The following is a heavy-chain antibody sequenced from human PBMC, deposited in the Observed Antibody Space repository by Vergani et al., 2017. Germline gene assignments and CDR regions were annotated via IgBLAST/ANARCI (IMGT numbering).Heavy chain of an antibody. Sequence: EVQLVESGGGLVKPGGSLRLSCAASGFTFSSYTMTWVRQAPGKGLQWVSSISSSSANIHYADSVKGRFTVSRDSGRNSLYLQMKSRRDEDTAVYYCGRGQAGYQVLYRAYFDPWGQGTLVTVSS. D-gene: IGHD2-2*02. CDR2: ISSSSANI. CDR1: GFTFSSYT. CDR3: GRGQAGYQVLYRAYFDP. J-gene: IGHJ5*02. V-gene: IGHV3-21*01.